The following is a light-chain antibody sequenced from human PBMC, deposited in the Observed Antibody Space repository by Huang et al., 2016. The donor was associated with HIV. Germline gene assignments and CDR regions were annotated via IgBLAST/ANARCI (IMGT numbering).Light chain of an antibody. CDR2: GAS. V-gene: IGKV3-20*01. CDR1: QSVCRSF. J-gene: IGKJ1*01. Sequence: ERVLTQSPGTLSLSPGERATLSCRASQSVCRSFLAWYQQKPGQAPRLLIYGASNRATGIPDRFSGSGSGTDFTLTISRLEPEDSAVYYCQQYGSALKWTFGQGTKVEI. CDR3: QQYGSALKWT.